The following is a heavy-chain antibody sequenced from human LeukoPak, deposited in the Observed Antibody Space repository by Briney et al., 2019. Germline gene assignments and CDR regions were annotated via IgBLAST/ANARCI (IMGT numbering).Heavy chain of an antibody. V-gene: IGHV5-51*01. CDR1: GYSFTNYW. CDR3: ARPGIPGTYYYGMDV. Sequence: GESLKISCKGSGYSFTNYWIGWVRQMPGKGLEWMGIIYPGDSDTRYSPSFQGQVTISADKSISTAYLQWSSLKASDTAMYYCARPGIPGTYYYGMDVWGQGTTATVSS. CDR2: IYPGDSDT. D-gene: IGHD6-13*01. J-gene: IGHJ6*02.